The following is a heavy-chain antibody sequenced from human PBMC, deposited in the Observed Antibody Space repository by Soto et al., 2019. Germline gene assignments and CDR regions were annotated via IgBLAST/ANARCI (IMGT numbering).Heavy chain of an antibody. CDR2: IYYSGST. J-gene: IGHJ6*02. CDR1: GGSISSGDYY. V-gene: IGHV4-30-4*01. D-gene: IGHD6-13*01. CDR3: ARDRQQLDHYYYGMDV. Sequence: QVQLQESGPGLVKPSQTLSLTCTVSGGSISSGDYYWSWIRQPPGKGLEWIGYIYYSGSTYYKPSLNSLVTISVDTSKNQHALKLSPVTAADTAVYYCARDRQQLDHYYYGMDVWGQGTTVTVSS.